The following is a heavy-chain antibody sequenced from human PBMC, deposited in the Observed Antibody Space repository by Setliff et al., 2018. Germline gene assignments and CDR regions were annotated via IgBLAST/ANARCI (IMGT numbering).Heavy chain of an antibody. V-gene: IGHV4-59*08. CDR1: DGSLSTYY. J-gene: IGHJ4*02. CDR2: VYDTGST. Sequence: PSETLSLTCTVSDGSLSTYYWSWIRQPPGKGLEWIGHVYDTGSTKYSPSLKGRVTISMDTSVNEFSLRLTSVTAADTAMYYCASRDYYDNRGSLDFWGQGTLVTVSS. CDR3: ASRDYYDNRGSLDF. D-gene: IGHD3-22*01.